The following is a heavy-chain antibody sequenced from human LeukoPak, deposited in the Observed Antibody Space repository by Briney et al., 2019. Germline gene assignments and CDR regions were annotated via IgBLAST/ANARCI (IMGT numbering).Heavy chain of an antibody. J-gene: IGHJ4*02. D-gene: IGHD3-10*01. V-gene: IGHV3-7*01. CDR2: IKQDGSEK. CDR1: GFTFSSYW. CDR3: ARAYYGSGSYHFDY. Sequence: GGSLRLSCAASGFTFSSYWMSWVRQAPGKGLEWVANIKQDGSEKYYVDSVKGRFTISRDNAKNSPYLQMNSLRAEDTAVYYCARAYYGSGSYHFDYWGQGTLVTVSS.